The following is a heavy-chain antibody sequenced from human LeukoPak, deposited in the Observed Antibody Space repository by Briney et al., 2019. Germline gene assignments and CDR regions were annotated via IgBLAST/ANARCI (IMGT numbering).Heavy chain of an antibody. CDR2: VSFDESNK. CDR1: GFTFSSYA. V-gene: IGHV3-30*04. CDR3: ARRAGAYSHPYDY. D-gene: IGHD4/OR15-4a*01. Sequence: PGGSLRLSCAASGFTFSSYAMHWVRQAPGKGLEWVAVVSFDESNKYYADSVKGRFTISRDNFKNTLFLQMNSLRDEDTAVYYCARRAGAYSHPYDYWGQGTLVTVSS. J-gene: IGHJ4*02.